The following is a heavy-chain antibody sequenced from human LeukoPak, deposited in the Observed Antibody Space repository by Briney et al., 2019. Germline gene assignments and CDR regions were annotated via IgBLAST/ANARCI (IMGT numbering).Heavy chain of an antibody. J-gene: IGHJ4*02. CDR1: GFSVSTNY. V-gene: IGHV3-53*01. D-gene: IGHD3-10*01. CDR2: IYSGSTT. Sequence: PGGSLRLSCAASGFSVSTNYMSWVRQAPGKGLEWVSVIYSGSTTYYADSVKGRFTISRDNSKNTLYLQMNSLRAGDTAVYYCGRVGGWFGELSPIDYWGQGTLVTVSS. CDR3: GRVGGWFGELSPIDY.